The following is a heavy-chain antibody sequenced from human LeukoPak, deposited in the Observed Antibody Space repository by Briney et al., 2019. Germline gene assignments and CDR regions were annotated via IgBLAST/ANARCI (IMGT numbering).Heavy chain of an antibody. CDR1: GITFSSYA. J-gene: IGHJ4*02. V-gene: IGHV3-23*01. CDR3: AKKAGSGTDQYPLDY. Sequence: GGSLRLSCAASGITFSSYAMSWVRQAPGKGLEWVSVISGSGGTTYYADSVKGRFTISRDNSKNTLYLQMSSLRAEDTAVYYCAKKAGSGTDQYPLDYWGQGTLVTVSS. D-gene: IGHD2-15*01. CDR2: ISGSGGTT.